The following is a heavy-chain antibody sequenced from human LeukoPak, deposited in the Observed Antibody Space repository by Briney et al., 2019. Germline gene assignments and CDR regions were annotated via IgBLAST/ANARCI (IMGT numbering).Heavy chain of an antibody. V-gene: IGHV3-21*01. CDR2: ISSSSSYI. D-gene: IGHD4-17*01. CDR1: GFTFSSYS. J-gene: IGHJ4*02. Sequence: GGSLRLSCAASGFTFSSYSMNWVRQAPGKGLEWVSSISSSSSYIFYGESVKGRFTISRDNAKNSLYLQMNSLRAEDTAVCYCATDPWARGDYGRYFDYWGQGILVTVSS. CDR3: ATDPWARGDYGRYFDY.